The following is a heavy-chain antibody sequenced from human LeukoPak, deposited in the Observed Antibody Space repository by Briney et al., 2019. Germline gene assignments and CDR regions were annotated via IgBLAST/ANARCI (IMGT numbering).Heavy chain of an antibody. CDR1: GFTFSSYA. CDR2: ISYDGSNK. D-gene: IGHD2-21*02. CDR3: ARALYCGGDCYESDAFDI. Sequence: PGRSLRLSCAASGFTFSSYAMHWVRQAPGKGLEWVAVISYDGSNKYYADSVKGRFTISRDNSKNTPSLQMNSLRPEDTAVYYCARALYCGGDCYESDAFDIWGQGTMVTVSS. V-gene: IGHV3-30*04. J-gene: IGHJ3*02.